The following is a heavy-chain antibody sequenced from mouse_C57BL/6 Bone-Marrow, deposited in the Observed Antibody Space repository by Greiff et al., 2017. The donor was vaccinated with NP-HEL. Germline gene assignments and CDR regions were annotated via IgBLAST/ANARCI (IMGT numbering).Heavy chain of an antibody. J-gene: IGHJ1*03. Sequence: EVMLVESGGDLVKPGGSLKLSCAASGFTFSSYGMSWVRQTPDKRLEWVATISSGGSYTYYPDSVKGRFTISRDNAKNTLYLQMSSLKSEDTAMYYCARHRGVVATYWYFDVWGTGTTVTVSS. CDR3: ARHRGVVATYWYFDV. CDR2: ISSGGSYT. D-gene: IGHD1-1*01. V-gene: IGHV5-6*01. CDR1: GFTFSSYG.